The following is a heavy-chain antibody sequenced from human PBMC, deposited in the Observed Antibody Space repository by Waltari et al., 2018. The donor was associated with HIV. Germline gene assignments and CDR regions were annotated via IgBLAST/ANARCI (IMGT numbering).Heavy chain of an antibody. Sequence: EVQLVESGGGLVKPGRSLRLSCAASGFTFDDYAMHWVRQAPGKGLEWVSGISWNSGSIGYADSVKGRFTISRDNAKNSLYLQMNSLRAEDTALYYCAKDTLPYYYDSSGYFGWGQGTLVTVSS. J-gene: IGHJ4*02. V-gene: IGHV3-9*01. D-gene: IGHD3-22*01. CDR1: GFTFDDYA. CDR2: ISWNSGSI. CDR3: AKDTLPYYYDSSGYFG.